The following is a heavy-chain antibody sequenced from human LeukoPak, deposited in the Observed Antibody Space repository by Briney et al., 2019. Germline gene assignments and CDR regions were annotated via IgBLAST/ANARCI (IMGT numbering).Heavy chain of an antibody. D-gene: IGHD4-17*01. CDR2: IYSGGST. J-gene: IGHJ6*02. Sequence: GGSLRLSCAASGFTVSSNYMSWVRQAPGKGLEGGSVIYSGGSTYYADSVKGRFTISRDNSKNTLYLQMNSLRAEDTAVYYCARDPWLGDYYYYGMDVWGQGTTVTVSS. V-gene: IGHV3-53*01. CDR1: GFTVSSNY. CDR3: ARDPWLGDYYYYGMDV.